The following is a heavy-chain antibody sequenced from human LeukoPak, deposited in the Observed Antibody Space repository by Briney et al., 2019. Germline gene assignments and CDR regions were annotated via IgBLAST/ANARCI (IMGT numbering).Heavy chain of an antibody. CDR1: GFTFDDYA. V-gene: IGHV3-9*01. J-gene: IGHJ3*02. D-gene: IGHD4-23*01. CDR2: ISWNSGSI. Sequence: GGSLRLSCAASGFTFDDYAMHWVRQAPGKGLEWVSGISWNSGSIGYADSVKGRFTISRDNAKNSLYLQMNSLRAEDTALYYCAKDLNPTVVTYDAFDIWGQGAMVTVSS. CDR3: AKDLNPTVVTYDAFDI.